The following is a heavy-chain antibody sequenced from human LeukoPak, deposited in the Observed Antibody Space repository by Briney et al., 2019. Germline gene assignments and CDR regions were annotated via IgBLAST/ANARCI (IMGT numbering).Heavy chain of an antibody. CDR3: ARVVGATGDWFDP. CDR1: GYTFTSYD. CDR2: TNPNSGNT. Sequence: ASVKVSCKASGYTFTSYDINWVRQAAGQGLEWMGWTNPNSGNTVYAQKFQGRVTMTRNTSISTAYMELSSLRSEDTAVYYCARVVGATGDWFDPWGQGTLVTVSS. V-gene: IGHV1-8*01. D-gene: IGHD1-26*01. J-gene: IGHJ5*02.